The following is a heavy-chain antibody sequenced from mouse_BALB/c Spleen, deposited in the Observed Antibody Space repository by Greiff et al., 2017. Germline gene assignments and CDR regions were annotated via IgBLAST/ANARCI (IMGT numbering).Heavy chain of an antibody. V-gene: IGHV5-6*01. J-gene: IGHJ4*01. CDR1: GFTFSSYG. Sequence: EAHLVESGGDLVKPGGSLKLSCAASGFTFSSYGMSWVRQTPDKRLEWVATISSGGSYTYYPDSVKGRFTISRDNAKNTLYLQMSSLKSEDTAMYYCARHGRYDVRNYAMDYWGQGTSVTVSS. D-gene: IGHD2-14*01. CDR2: ISSGGSYT. CDR3: ARHGRYDVRNYAMDY.